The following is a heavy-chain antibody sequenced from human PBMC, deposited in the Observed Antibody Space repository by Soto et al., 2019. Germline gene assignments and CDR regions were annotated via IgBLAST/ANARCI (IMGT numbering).Heavy chain of an antibody. CDR2: INHSGSA. D-gene: IGHD2-2*01. J-gene: IGHJ4*02. CDR3: ASCLIVVVPGAGIGYFDY. Sequence: VQLRQWGAGLLKPSETLSLTCAVYGGSFNAYYWSWIRQPPGKGLEWIGEINHSGSASYNPSLKSRVTRSVDPSKNQFSLKMSSVTAADTAVYYCASCLIVVVPGAGIGYFDYWGQGTLVTVSS. CDR1: GGSFNAYY. V-gene: IGHV4-34*01.